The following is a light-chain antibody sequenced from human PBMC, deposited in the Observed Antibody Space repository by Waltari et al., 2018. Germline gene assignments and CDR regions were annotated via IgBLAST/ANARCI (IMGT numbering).Light chain of an antibody. CDR2: EVS. Sequence: QSALTPPASVSGSPGQSITISCTGTSSDVGGYNYVSWYQQHPGKAPKLMIYEVSNRPSGASHRFSGSKSGNSASMTISGLQAEDEADYYCSSYTSSSTLEVFGGGTKLTV. J-gene: IGLJ3*02. CDR3: SSYTSSSTLEV. CDR1: SSDVGGYNY. V-gene: IGLV2-14*01.